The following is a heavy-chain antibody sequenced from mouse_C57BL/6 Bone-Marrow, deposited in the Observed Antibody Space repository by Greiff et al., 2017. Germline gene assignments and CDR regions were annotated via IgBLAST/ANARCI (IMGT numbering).Heavy chain of an antibody. CDR2: INPNNGGT. CDR3: AREGLITTVNYFDY. CDR1: GYTFTDYY. V-gene: IGHV1-26*01. D-gene: IGHD1-1*01. Sequence: VQLQQSGPELVKPGASVKISCKASGYTFTDYYMNWVKQSHGKSLEWIGDINPNNGGTSYNQKFKGKATLTVDKSSSTAYMELRSLTSEDSAAYYCAREGLITTVNYFDYWGQGTTLTVSS. J-gene: IGHJ2*01.